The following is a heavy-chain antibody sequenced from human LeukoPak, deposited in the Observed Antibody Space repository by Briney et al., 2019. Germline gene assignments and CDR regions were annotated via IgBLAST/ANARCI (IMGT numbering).Heavy chain of an antibody. J-gene: IGHJ6*02. CDR3: SSSGDYYGMDV. V-gene: IGHV1-24*01. CDR2: FDPEDGET. D-gene: IGHD6-6*01. CDR1: GYTLTELS. Sequence: GASVKVSCKVSGYTLTELSMHWVRQAPGKGLEWMGGFDPEDGETIYAQKFQGRVTMTEDTSTDTAYMGLSSLRSEDTAVYYCSSSGDYYGMDVWGQGTTVTVSS.